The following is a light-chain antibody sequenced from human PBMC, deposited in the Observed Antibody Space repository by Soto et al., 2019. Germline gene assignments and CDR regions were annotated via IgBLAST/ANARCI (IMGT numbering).Light chain of an antibody. CDR2: GAS. CDR1: QSVDRY. J-gene: IGKJ4*01. CDR3: QQYNNLPRT. Sequence: EIVLTQSPATLSLSPEERATVSCRASQSVDRYLVWYQRKPGQAPRLLIYGASTRATDIPARFSGSGSGTEFTLTISSLQSEDYAVYYCQQYNNLPRTFGGGTKVDI. V-gene: IGKV3-15*01.